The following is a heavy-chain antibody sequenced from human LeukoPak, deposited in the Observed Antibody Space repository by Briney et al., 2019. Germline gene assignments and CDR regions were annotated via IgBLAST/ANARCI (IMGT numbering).Heavy chain of an antibody. V-gene: IGHV4-39*01. CDR1: GGSISSGGHY. D-gene: IGHD2-15*01. CDR3: ARLVCGGGSCPAEFDY. CDR2: SYSGST. J-gene: IGHJ4*02. Sequence: SGTLSLTCIVSGGSISSGGHYWGWIRQPPGKGLEWIGSSYSGSTYYNPSLNSRVTIFIDMSKNQFSLKLSSVTATDTAVYYCARLVCGGGSCPAEFDYWGQGTLVTVSS.